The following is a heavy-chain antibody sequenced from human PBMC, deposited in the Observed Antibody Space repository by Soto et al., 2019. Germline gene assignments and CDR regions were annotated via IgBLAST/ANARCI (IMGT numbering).Heavy chain of an antibody. CDR3: ARASLSVRLLVGTGMTG. V-gene: IGHV1-18*01. CDR2: ISAYNGNT. J-gene: IGHJ4*02. D-gene: IGHD1-1*01. Sequence: QVQLVQSGAEVKKPGASVKVSCKASGYTFTSYGISWVRQAPGQGLEWMGWISAYNGNTNYAQKLQGRVTMTTDTSTSTAYMELRSMRSDDTAVYYCARASLSVRLLVGTGMTGWGQGTLVTVSS. CDR1: GYTFTSYG.